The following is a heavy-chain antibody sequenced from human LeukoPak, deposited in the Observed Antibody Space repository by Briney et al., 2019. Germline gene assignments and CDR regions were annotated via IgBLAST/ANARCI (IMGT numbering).Heavy chain of an antibody. Sequence: GASVKVSCKASGGTFSSYAISWVRQAPGQGLEWMGGIIPIFGTANYAQKFQGRVTITTDESTSTAYMELSSLRSEDTAVYYCARGLSPGGSEDYWGQGTLDTVSS. CDR3: ARGLSPGGSEDY. CDR1: GGTFSSYA. CDR2: IIPIFGTA. V-gene: IGHV1-69*05. J-gene: IGHJ4*02. D-gene: IGHD3-16*01.